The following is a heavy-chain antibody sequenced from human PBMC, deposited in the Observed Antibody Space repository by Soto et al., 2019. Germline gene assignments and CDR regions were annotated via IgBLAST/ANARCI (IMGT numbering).Heavy chain of an antibody. D-gene: IGHD3-10*01. J-gene: IGHJ4*02. V-gene: IGHV3-30*18. Sequence: QVKLVESGGGVVQPGLSLRLSCEGSGFTFDWFGMHWVRQAPGKGLEWVAVISYDGSTKYYADSVEGRFTISRDNSKNTVYLQMNSLRREYTAVYFCAKASPSYYALIDLWGQGTLVTVSS. CDR1: GFTFDWFG. CDR2: ISYDGSTK. CDR3: AKASPSYYALIDL.